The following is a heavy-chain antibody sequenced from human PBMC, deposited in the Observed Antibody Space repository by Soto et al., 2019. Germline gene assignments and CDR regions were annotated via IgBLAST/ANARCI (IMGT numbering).Heavy chain of an antibody. Sequence: QVQLVQSAAEVKETGSSVKISCKASGDTFINYSFGWMRQAPGQGLEWIGGIVPMSGGPNSADKFHDRLTITADRSTGTVTMQLSKLTSDDTAVYYCARVGIRLIPADLGGGYHFQGLDVWGQGTKVTVS. CDR2: IVPMSGGP. D-gene: IGHD2-2*01. J-gene: IGHJ6*02. CDR1: GDTFINYS. V-gene: IGHV1-69*01. CDR3: ARVGIRLIPADLGGGYHFQGLDV.